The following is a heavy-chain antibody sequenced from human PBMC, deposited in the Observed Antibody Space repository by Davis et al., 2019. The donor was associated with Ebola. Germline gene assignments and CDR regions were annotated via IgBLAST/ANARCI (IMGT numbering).Heavy chain of an antibody. CDR1: GFTFSNYW. J-gene: IGHJ4*02. Sequence: GGSLRLSCAASGFTFSNYWMSWVRQAPGKGLEWVANIKKDGSEKYDVDSVKGRFTISRDNAKNSLYLQMNSLRAEDTAVYYCARRDYYGSGKDYWGQGTLVTVSS. D-gene: IGHD3-10*01. CDR3: ARRDYYGSGKDY. V-gene: IGHV3-7*01. CDR2: IKKDGSEK.